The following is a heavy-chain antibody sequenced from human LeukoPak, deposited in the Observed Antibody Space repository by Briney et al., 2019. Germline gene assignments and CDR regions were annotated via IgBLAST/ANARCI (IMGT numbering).Heavy chain of an antibody. V-gene: IGHV1-2*02. CDR1: GYTFTGYY. D-gene: IGHD3-22*01. CDR3: ARDSGFLDAFDI. Sequence: ASVKVSCEASGYTFTGYYMHWVRQAPGQGLEWMGWINPNSGGTNYAQKFQGRVTMTRDTSISTAYMELSRLRSDDTAVYYCARDSGFLDAFDIWGQGTMVTVSS. CDR2: INPNSGGT. J-gene: IGHJ3*02.